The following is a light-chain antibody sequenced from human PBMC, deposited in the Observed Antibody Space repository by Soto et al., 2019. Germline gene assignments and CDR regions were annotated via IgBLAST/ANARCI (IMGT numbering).Light chain of an antibody. J-gene: IGKJ1*01. V-gene: IGKV1-5*01. Sequence: DIQMTQSPSTLSASVGDRVTITCRASQSISSWLAWYQQKPGKAPKLLIYDASSLESGVQSRFSGSGSGTEFTLTISRLQPDDFATYYCQQYNSYPLTFGQGTKVEIK. CDR2: DAS. CDR3: QQYNSYPLT. CDR1: QSISSW.